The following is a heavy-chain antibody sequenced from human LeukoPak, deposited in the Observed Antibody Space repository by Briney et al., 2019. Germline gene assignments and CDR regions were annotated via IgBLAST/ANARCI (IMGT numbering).Heavy chain of an antibody. CDR2: ISAYNGNT. V-gene: IGHV1-18*01. Sequence: ASVKVSCKASGYTFTSYGISWVRQAPGQGLEWMGWISAYNGNTNYAQKLQGRVTMTTDTSTSTAYMELRSLRSDDTAVYYCARPGEVVPAVDAFDIWGQGTMVTVSS. D-gene: IGHD2-2*01. CDR1: GYTFTSYG. CDR3: ARPGEVVPAVDAFDI. J-gene: IGHJ3*02.